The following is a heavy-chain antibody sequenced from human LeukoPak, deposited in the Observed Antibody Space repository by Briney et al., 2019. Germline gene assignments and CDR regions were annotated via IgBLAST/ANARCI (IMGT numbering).Heavy chain of an antibody. CDR2: IIPIFGTA. CDR1: GGTFSSYA. CDR3: ARGREIVVVIGNTLDY. D-gene: IGHD3-22*01. V-gene: IGHV1-69*05. J-gene: IGHJ4*02. Sequence: SVKVSCKASGGTFSSYAISWVRQAPGQGLEWMGRIIPIFGTANYAQKFQGRVTITTDESTSTAYMELSSLRSEDTAVYYCARGREIVVVIGNTLDYWGQGTLVTVSS.